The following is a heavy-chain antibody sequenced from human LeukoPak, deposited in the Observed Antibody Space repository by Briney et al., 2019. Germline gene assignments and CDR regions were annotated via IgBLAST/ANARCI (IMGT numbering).Heavy chain of an antibody. J-gene: IGHJ4*02. CDR2: IYSGDSGVGT. D-gene: IGHD3-3*01. Sequence: GGSLRLSCAASGFSVSNTYMSWVRQAPGKGLEWVSVIYSGDSGVGTYYADSVKGRFTISRDNSKNTLYLQMNSLGAEDTAVYYCAKYRYDFWSGYLNYWGQGTLVTVSS. CDR1: GFSVSNTY. CDR3: AKYRYDFWSGYLNY. V-gene: IGHV3-53*01.